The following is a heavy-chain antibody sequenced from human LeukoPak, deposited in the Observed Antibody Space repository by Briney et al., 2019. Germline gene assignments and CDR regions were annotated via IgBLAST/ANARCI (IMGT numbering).Heavy chain of an antibody. CDR2: ISAYNGNT. J-gene: IGHJ6*02. Sequence: ASVKVSCKASGYTFTSYGISWVRQAPGQGLEWMGWISAYNGNTNYAQKLQGRVTMTTDTSTSTAYMELRSLGSDDTAVFYCARAPEYSSSWYGAYYYYYGLDVWGQGTTVTVSS. CDR3: ARAPEYSSSWYGAYYYYYGLDV. V-gene: IGHV1-18*01. CDR1: GYTFTSYG. D-gene: IGHD6-13*01.